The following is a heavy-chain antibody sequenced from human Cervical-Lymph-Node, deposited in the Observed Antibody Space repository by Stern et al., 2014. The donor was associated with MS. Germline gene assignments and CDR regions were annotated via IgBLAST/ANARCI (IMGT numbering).Heavy chain of an antibody. J-gene: IGHJ4*02. V-gene: IGHV5-51*01. D-gene: IGHD1-1*01. CDR2: IYPADSDA. Sequence: EDQLVESGAAVKKPGESLKISCKGSGYNFATYWIGWVRQRPGKGLEWMGIIYPADSDARNSRSFQGQVTFSADRSISTAYLQWSSLKASDTAMYYCARVSRVGTYVHYWGQGTLVTVSS. CDR1: GYNFATYW. CDR3: ARVSRVGTYVHY.